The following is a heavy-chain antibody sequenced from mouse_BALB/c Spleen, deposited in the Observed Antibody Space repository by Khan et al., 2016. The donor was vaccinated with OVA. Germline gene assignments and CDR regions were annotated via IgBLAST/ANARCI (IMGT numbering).Heavy chain of an antibody. J-gene: IGHJ3*01. CDR1: GYTFTSYY. D-gene: IGHD2-10*02. V-gene: IGHV1S56*01. Sequence: QVQLKQSGPELVKPGASVRISCKASGYTFTSYYIHWVKQRPGQGLEWIGWIFPGNVNSKYNERFKGTATLTADKSSSTAYMQLSSLTSEDSAVDFCARAGYGSFAYWGQGTLVTVSA. CDR3: ARAGYGSFAY. CDR2: IFPGNVNS.